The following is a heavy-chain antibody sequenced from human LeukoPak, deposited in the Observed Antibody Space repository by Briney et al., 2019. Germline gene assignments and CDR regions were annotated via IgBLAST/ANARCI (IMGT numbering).Heavy chain of an antibody. CDR1: GGSFSVFY. Sequence: PSETLSLTCAFYGGSFSVFYWTCIRQPPGKGLEWIGEINQSGSTNYNPSLKSRVIKSVDTSKNQFSLKLSSVTAADTAVYYCARDCGFWSGYFYRYYYYYYMDVWGKGTTVTVSS. J-gene: IGHJ6*03. CDR2: INQSGST. CDR3: ARDCGFWSGYFYRYYYYYYMDV. V-gene: IGHV4-34*01. D-gene: IGHD3-3*01.